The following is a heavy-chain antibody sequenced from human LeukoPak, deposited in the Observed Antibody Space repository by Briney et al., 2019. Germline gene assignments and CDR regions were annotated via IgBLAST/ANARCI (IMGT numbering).Heavy chain of an antibody. CDR2: IYYSGST. Sequence: SETLSLTCTVSGGSISSSSYYWGWIRQPPGKGLEWIGYIYYSGSTNYNPSLKSRVTISVDTSKNQFSLKLSSVTAADTAVYYCARDYSGWSFDYWGQGTLVTVSS. V-gene: IGHV4-61*01. CDR1: GGSISSSSYY. D-gene: IGHD6-19*01. CDR3: ARDYSGWSFDY. J-gene: IGHJ4*02.